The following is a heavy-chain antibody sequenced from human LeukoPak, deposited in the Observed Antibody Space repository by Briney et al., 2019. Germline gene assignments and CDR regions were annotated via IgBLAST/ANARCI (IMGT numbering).Heavy chain of an antibody. D-gene: IGHD5-24*01. CDR2: IWYDGSNK. Sequence: GGSLRLSCAASGFTFSSYGMHWVRQAPGKGLEWVAVIWYDGSNKYYADSVKGRFTISRGNSKNTLYLQMNSLRAEDTAVYYCASRDGYNLYYFDYWGQGTLVTVSS. J-gene: IGHJ4*02. V-gene: IGHV3-33*01. CDR3: ASRDGYNLYYFDY. CDR1: GFTFSSYG.